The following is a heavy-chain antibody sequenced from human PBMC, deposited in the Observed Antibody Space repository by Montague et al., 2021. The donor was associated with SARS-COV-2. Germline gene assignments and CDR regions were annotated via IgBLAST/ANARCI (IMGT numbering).Heavy chain of an antibody. D-gene: IGHD3-16*01. Sequence: SLRLSCAASGFTFSNYCMSWVRQAPGKGLEWVAHIKEDGGELHYLDSVKGRFTISRENAKKSLYLQMNSLRAEDTAVYFCARDAPLSASGWGYWGQGTLVTVSS. CDR1: GFTFSNYC. CDR2: IKEDGGEL. V-gene: IGHV3-7*05. CDR3: ARDAPLSASGWGY. J-gene: IGHJ4*02.